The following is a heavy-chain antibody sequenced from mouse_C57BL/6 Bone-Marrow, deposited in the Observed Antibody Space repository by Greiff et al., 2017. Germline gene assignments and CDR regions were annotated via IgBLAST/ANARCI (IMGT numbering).Heavy chain of an antibody. CDR3: AREMIYYGYDGYFDV. CDR1: GYTFTSYW. D-gene: IGHD2-2*01. J-gene: IGHJ1*03. Sequence: QVQLQQPGAELVMPGASVKLSCKASGYTFTSYWMHWVKQRPGQGLEWIGEIDPSDSYTNYNQKFKGKSTMTVDKSSSTAYMQLSSLTSEDSAVYYCAREMIYYGYDGYFDVWGTGTTVTVSS. CDR2: IDPSDSYT. V-gene: IGHV1-69*01.